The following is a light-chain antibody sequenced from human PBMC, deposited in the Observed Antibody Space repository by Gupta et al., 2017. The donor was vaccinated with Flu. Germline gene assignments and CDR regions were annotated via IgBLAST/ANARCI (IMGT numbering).Light chain of an antibody. Sequence: SSLSSSVGDRVTITCQANQDIRDYLYWYQQQPGKAPQLLIYDVSYLEAGVPSRCSGSGSGTEFTTTINSLQPDDIATYYCRQFDNFLPVTFGGGTKVELK. CDR3: RQFDNFLPVT. CDR1: QDIRDY. V-gene: IGKV1-33*01. J-gene: IGKJ4*01. CDR2: DVS.